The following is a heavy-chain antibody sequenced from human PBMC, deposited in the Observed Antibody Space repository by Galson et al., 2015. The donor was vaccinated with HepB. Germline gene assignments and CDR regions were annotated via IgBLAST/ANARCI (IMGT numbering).Heavy chain of an antibody. J-gene: IGHJ4*02. CDR2: ISWNSGSI. CDR3: AKDTSGHTVTTMGGFDY. V-gene: IGHV3-9*01. D-gene: IGHD4-17*01. CDR1: GFTFDDYA. Sequence: SLRLSCAASGFTFDDYAMHWVRQAPGKGLEWVSGISWNSGSIGYADSVKGRFTISRDNAKNSLYLQMNSLRAEDTALYYRAKDTSGHTVTTMGGFDYWGQGTLVTVSS.